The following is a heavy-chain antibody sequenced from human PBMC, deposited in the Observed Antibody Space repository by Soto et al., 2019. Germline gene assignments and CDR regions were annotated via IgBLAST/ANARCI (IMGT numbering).Heavy chain of an antibody. Sequence: GGSLRLSCAASGLNFEKCSMNWVRQPPGKGPEWLASISPASTYIRYADSVKGRFTISRDNARNSLSLQMMSLGADDTAMYYCAADTGDIEVVPATTWGQGTLVTVS. D-gene: IGHD2-15*01. CDR2: ISPASTYI. V-gene: IGHV3-21*04. J-gene: IGHJ5*02. CDR3: AADTGDIEVVPATT. CDR1: GLNFEKCS.